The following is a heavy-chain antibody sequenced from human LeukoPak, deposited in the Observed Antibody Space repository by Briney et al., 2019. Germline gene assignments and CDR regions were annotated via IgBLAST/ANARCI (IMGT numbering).Heavy chain of an antibody. D-gene: IGHD6-13*01. CDR2: FYSSVST. J-gene: IGHJ1*01. CDR1: GGSIRSYY. CDR3: VRERLYSSSWGFQF. Sequence: SETLSLTCSVSGGSIRSYYWSWIRQSAGKGLEWIGRFYSSVSTNYNPSLKSRVSMSVDTSKNLFFLNLTSVTAADTGVYFCVRERLYSSSWGFQFWGQGALVSVS. V-gene: IGHV4-4*07.